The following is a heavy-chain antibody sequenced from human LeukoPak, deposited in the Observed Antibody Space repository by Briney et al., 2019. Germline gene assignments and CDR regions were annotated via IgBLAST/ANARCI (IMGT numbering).Heavy chain of an antibody. CDR2: IRSKAYGRTI. CDR1: GFTFGDYT. Sequence: GRSLRLSCTASGFTFGDYTMNWVRQAPGKGLEMVGFIRSKAYGRTIEYAASVKDRFTISRDDSKSIAYLRLNSLKTEDTAVYYCTKGSCSGGSCYSTSWGQGTLVTVSS. J-gene: IGHJ5*02. CDR3: TKGSCSGGSCYSTS. D-gene: IGHD2-15*01. V-gene: IGHV3-49*04.